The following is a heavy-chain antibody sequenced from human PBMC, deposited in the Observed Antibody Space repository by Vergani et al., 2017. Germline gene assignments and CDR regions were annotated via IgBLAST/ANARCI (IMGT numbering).Heavy chain of an antibody. CDR2: ISYDGSNK. V-gene: IGHV3-30-3*01. J-gene: IGHJ4*02. CDR3: ARDQFDYYDSFGY. CDR1: GFTFSSYA. Sequence: QVQLVESGGGLVKPGRSLRLSCAASGFTFSSYAMHWVRQAPGKGLEWVAVISYDGSNKYYADSVKGRFTISRDNSKNTLYLQMNSLRAEDTAVYYCARDQFDYYDSFGYWGQGTLVTVSS. D-gene: IGHD3-22*01.